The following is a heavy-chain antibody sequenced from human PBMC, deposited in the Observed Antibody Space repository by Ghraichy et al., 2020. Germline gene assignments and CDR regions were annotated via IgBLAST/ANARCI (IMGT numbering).Heavy chain of an antibody. J-gene: IGHJ6*02. V-gene: IGHV3-21*01. CDR2: ISSSGDYI. CDR3: AREAWDFWGGYYKPVSYYYGLDV. CDR1: GFSFNSYS. D-gene: IGHD3-3*01. Sequence: GGSLRLSCASSGFSFNSYSMNWVRQAPGKGLEWVSSISSSGDYIYYADSVKGRFTISRDNAKNSLFLQINRLGAEDTAVYYCAREAWDFWGGYYKPVSYYYGLDVWGQGTTVTVSS.